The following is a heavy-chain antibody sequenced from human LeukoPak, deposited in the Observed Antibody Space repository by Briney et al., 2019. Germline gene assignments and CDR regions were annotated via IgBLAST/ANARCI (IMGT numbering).Heavy chain of an antibody. D-gene: IGHD2-2*01. CDR1: GGSISSGSFY. J-gene: IGHJ4*02. V-gene: IGHV4-61*02. Sequence: PSETLSLTCTVSGGSISSGSFYWSWVRRPAGKGLEWIGRIYTSGSTTYNPFFKSRVTISIDTSKNQFSLKLSSLTAADTAVYYCASIVVVPAAAPRDYWGQGTLVTVSS. CDR2: IYTSGST. CDR3: ASIVVVPAAAPRDY.